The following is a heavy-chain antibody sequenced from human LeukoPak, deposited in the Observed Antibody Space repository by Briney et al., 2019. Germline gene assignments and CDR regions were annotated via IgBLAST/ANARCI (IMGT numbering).Heavy chain of an antibody. CDR1: GYKLTSYG. D-gene: IGHD2/OR15-2a*01. CDR3: AREHIRDDLDSYSNVLKWVIDH. CDR2: ISGDNANT. Sequence: ASVKVSCKTSGYKLTSYGIIWVRQAPGQGLEWMGRISGDNANTAYAESFQGRVTMTTDASTSTAYMDLRSLRSDDTAVYFCAREHIRDDLDSYSNVLKWVIDHWGQGTLVIVSS. V-gene: IGHV1-18*01. J-gene: IGHJ4*02.